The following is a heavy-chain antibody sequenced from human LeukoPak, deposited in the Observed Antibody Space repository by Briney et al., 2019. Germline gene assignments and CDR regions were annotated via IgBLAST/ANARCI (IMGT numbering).Heavy chain of an antibody. Sequence: GGFLRLSCAASGFTFSSYAMHWVRQAPGKGLEWVAVISYDGSNKYYADSVKGRFTISRDNSKNTLHLQMNSLRAEDTAGYYCARDWSWRGSYQTHSDYWGQGTLVTVSS. CDR3: ARDWSWRGSYQTHSDY. CDR2: ISYDGSNK. J-gene: IGHJ4*02. CDR1: GFTFSSYA. D-gene: IGHD1-26*01. V-gene: IGHV3-30*01.